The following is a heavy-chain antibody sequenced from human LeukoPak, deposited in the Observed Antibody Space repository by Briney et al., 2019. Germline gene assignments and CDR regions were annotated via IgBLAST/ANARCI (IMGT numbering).Heavy chain of an antibody. CDR3: ARDEARYSSGYYPNWFDP. Sequence: ASVKVSCEASGYTFTSYGISWVRQAPGQGLEWMGWISGYNGYTHYAHNLQGRVTMTTDTSTSTAYMELRSLRSDDTAAYYCARDEARYSSGYYPNWFDPWGQGTLVTVSS. D-gene: IGHD3-22*01. CDR2: ISGYNGYT. V-gene: IGHV1-18*01. J-gene: IGHJ5*02. CDR1: GYTFTSYG.